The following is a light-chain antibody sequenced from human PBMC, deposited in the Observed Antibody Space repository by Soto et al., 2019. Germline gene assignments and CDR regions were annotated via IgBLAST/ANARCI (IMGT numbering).Light chain of an antibody. J-gene: IGKJ5*01. Sequence: DIQMTQSRSCLSASVGDRVTITCRTSQTITTSLNWYRQKPGKAPDLLIYAASSLQSGIPSRFGGRGSGTDFTLTITGLQPEDFATYSCRQNYSLPITFGQGTRLEIK. CDR1: QTITTS. CDR2: AAS. CDR3: RQNYSLPIT. V-gene: IGKV1-39*01.